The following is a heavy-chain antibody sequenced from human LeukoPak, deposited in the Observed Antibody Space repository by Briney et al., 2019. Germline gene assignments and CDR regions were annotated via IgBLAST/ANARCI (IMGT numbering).Heavy chain of an antibody. J-gene: IGHJ4*02. Sequence: PGGSLRPSCAASGFTFSNAWMSWVRQAPGKGLEWVGRIKRKTDGGSTDYAAPVQGRFSSSRDDSKHTLYLQMNSLKTEATAVYYCTTLGAFDYWGQGTLVTVSS. CDR2: IKRKTDGGST. CDR1: GFTFSNAW. D-gene: IGHD3-16*01. V-gene: IGHV3-15*01. CDR3: TTLGAFDY.